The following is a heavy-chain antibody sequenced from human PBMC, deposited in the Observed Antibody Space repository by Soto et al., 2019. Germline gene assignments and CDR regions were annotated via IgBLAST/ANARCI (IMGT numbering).Heavy chain of an antibody. CDR2: ISATGGST. CDR3: AKDLSSYYYFDF. V-gene: IGHV3-23*01. J-gene: IGHJ4*02. Sequence: EVQLLESGGDLVQPGGSLRLSCAASGFTFGIYAMTWVRQAPGKGLELVSTISATGGSTFYADSVKGRFTISRDNSKNTLYLQMNSLRAEDTAIYYCAKDLSSYYYFDFWGQGTLVTVSS. D-gene: IGHD2-15*01. CDR1: GFTFGIYA.